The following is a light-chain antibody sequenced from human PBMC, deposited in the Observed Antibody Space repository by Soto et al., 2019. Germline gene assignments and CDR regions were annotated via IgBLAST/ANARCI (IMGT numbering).Light chain of an antibody. Sequence: QSVLTQPPSMSGAPGQRVTISCTGSSSNIGAGYDVHWYQQHPGTDPKLLIFDNNNRPSGVPDRFSGSKSDTSASLAITGLQAEDAADYYCQSFDTSLSGFVVFGGGTKLTVL. CDR2: DNN. V-gene: IGLV1-40*01. CDR3: QSFDTSLSGFVV. J-gene: IGLJ2*01. CDR1: SSNIGAGYD.